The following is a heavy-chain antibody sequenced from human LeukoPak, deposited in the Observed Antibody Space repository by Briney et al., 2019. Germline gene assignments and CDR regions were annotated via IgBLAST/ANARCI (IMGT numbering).Heavy chain of an antibody. CDR3: ASIAVAGRSYYYGMDV. J-gene: IGHJ6*02. V-gene: IGHV3-33*03. CDR1: GFTFSSYG. D-gene: IGHD6-19*01. CDR2: IWYDGSNK. Sequence: PGGSLRLSCAASGFTFSSYGMHWVRQAPGKGLEWVAVIWYDGSNKYYADSVKGRFTISRDNAKNSLYLQMNSLRAEDTAVYYCASIAVAGRSYYYGMDVWGQGTTVTVSS.